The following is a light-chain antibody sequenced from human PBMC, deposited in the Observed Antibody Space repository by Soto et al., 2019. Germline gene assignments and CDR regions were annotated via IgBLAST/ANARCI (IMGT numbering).Light chain of an antibody. CDR1: SSNIGSNY. V-gene: IGLV1-47*01. CDR2: KNN. CDR3: AAWDGSLSGYV. Sequence: QSVLTQPPSASGTPGQRVTISCSGSSSNIGSNYVYWHQQLPGTAPQLLIYKNNQRPSGVPDRFTGSKSGTSASLAISGLRSEDEAEYCCAAWDGSLSGYVFGTGTKLTVL. J-gene: IGLJ1*01.